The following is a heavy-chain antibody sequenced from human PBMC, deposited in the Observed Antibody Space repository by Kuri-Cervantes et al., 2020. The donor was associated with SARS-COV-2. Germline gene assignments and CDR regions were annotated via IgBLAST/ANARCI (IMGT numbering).Heavy chain of an antibody. V-gene: IGHV3-23*01. Sequence: GGSLRLSCAASGFTFDDYAMHWVRQAPGKGLEWVSAISGSGGSTYYADSVKGRFTISRDNSKNTLYLQMNSLRAEDTAVYYCVGANRTFDYWGQGTLVTVSS. CDR2: ISGSGGST. CDR3: VGANRTFDY. J-gene: IGHJ4*02. CDR1: GFTFDDYA. D-gene: IGHD2/OR15-2a*01.